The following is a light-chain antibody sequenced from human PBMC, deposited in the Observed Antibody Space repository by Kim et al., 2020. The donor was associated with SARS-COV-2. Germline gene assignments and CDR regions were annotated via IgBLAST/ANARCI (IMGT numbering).Light chain of an antibody. CDR2: GAS. V-gene: IGKV3-20*01. CDR1: QSVSSSY. J-gene: IGKJ2*03. Sequence: EIVLTQSPGTLSLSPGERATLSCSASQSVSSSYLAWYQQKPGQAPRLLIYGASSRATGIPDRFSGSGSGTDFTLTISRLEPEDFAVYYCQQYGSSPRFGQGTKLEI. CDR3: QQYGSSPR.